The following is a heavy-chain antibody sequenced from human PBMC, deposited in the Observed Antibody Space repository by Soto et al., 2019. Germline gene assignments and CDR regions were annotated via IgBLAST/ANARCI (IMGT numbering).Heavy chain of an antibody. Sequence: GGSLRLSCAASGFTFSSYWMSWVRQAPGKGLEWVANIKQDGSEKYYVDSVKGRFTISRDNAKNSLYQQMNSLRAEDTAVYYCARGFCSGGSCYFYYVGKRGDFWDYWGQGTLVTVSS. V-gene: IGHV3-7*01. CDR2: IKQDGSEK. CDR3: ARGFCSGGSCYFYYVGKRGDFWDY. J-gene: IGHJ4*02. CDR1: GFTFSSYW. D-gene: IGHD2-15*01.